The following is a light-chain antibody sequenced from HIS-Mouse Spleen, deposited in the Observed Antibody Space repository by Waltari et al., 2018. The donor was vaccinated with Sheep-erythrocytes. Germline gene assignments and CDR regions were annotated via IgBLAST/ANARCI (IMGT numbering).Light chain of an antibody. V-gene: IGLV2-23*01. CDR2: EGS. CDR1: SSDVGSYNL. CDR3: CSYAGSSTPWV. Sequence: QSALTQPASVSGSPGQSITISCTGTSSDVGSYNLVSWYQQHPGKAPKRVIYEGSKRPSGVSIRFSGSKSGNTASLTISGLQAEDEADYYCCSYAGSSTPWVFGGGTKLTVL. J-gene: IGLJ3*02.